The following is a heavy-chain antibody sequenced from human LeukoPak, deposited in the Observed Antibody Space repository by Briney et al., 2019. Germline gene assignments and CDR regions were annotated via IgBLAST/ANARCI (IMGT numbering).Heavy chain of an antibody. V-gene: IGHV3-7*03. J-gene: IGHJ5*02. D-gene: IGHD2-2*01. CDR2: INQDGSQK. CDR1: GFTFSSHW. Sequence: GGSLRLSCAASGFTFSSHWISWVRQAPGKGLEWVAHINQDGSQKSYVDSVEGRFAISRDNAKNSLYLQMNSLRAEDTAVYYCAKKLRWDCSSTTCPKGDCFDPWGQGTLVTVSS. CDR3: AKKLRWDCSSTTCPKGDCFDP.